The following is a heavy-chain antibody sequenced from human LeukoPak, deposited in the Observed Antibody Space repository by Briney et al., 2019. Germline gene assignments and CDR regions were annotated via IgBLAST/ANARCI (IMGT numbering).Heavy chain of an antibody. D-gene: IGHD3-22*01. J-gene: IGHJ4*02. CDR3: ARGHFDSRGYYHIDY. CDR1: GDSISSYY. Sequence: SETLSLTCTVSGDSISSYYWSWIRQPAGKGLDWIGRFDTSGSTSYNPSLRSRVTMSVDTSKKQFSLKLSSVTAADTAVYYCARGHFDSRGYYHIDYWGQGTLVTVSS. V-gene: IGHV4-4*07. CDR2: FDTSGST.